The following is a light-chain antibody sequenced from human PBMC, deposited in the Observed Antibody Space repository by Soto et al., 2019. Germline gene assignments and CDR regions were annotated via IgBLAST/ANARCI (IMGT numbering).Light chain of an antibody. V-gene: IGKV3D-15*01. J-gene: IGKJ5*01. CDR2: LTS. CDR3: QQLNSYLSIT. CDR1: QSISDT. Sequence: TQSPATLSVSPGGRATLSCRASQSISDTLAWYQHKPGQAPRLLIYLTSNRAAGVPSRFSAWGSETDFTLTISSLQPEDFATYYCQQLNSYLSITFGQGTRLEIK.